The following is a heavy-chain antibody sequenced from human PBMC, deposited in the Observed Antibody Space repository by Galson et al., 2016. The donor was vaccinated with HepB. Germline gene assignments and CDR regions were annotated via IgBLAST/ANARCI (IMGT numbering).Heavy chain of an antibody. J-gene: IGHJ6*02. Sequence: SVKVSCKASGYSFSNYDISWVRQATGQGLQWMGWMQPNSGDTGFAQKFQGRVTMTRNTTISTAYLELSSLRSEDSAVYYCARAYCSSTSCYYFGMDVWGQGTTVTVSS. CDR3: ARAYCSSTSCYYFGMDV. V-gene: IGHV1-8*01. CDR2: MQPNSGDT. D-gene: IGHD2-2*01. CDR1: GYSFSNYD.